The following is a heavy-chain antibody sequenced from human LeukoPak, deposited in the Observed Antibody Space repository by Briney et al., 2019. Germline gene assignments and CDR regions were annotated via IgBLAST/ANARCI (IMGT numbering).Heavy chain of an antibody. CDR3: ATNQYGDYTLGDY. Sequence: ASVKVSCKASGYTFTNYAMHWVRQAPGQRLEWMGWINAGNGNTKYSQEFQGRVTITRDTSASTAYMELSSLRSDDTAVYYCATNQYGDYTLGDYWGQGTLVSVSS. J-gene: IGHJ4*02. CDR2: INAGNGNT. V-gene: IGHV1-3*01. CDR1: GYTFTNYA. D-gene: IGHD4-17*01.